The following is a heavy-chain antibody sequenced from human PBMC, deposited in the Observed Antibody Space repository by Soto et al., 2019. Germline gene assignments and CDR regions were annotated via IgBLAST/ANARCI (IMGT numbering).Heavy chain of an antibody. CDR3: ARRLPNYYDSSGYSADFDY. CDR2: ISSSSSYI. J-gene: IGHJ4*02. CDR1: GFPFSSYS. Sequence: PGGSLRLSCAASGFPFSSYSKNWVRQAPGKGLEWVSSISSSSSYIYYADSVKGRFTISRDNAKNSLYLQMNSLRAEDTAVYYCARRLPNYYDSSGYSADFDYWGQGTLVTVSS. D-gene: IGHD3-22*01. V-gene: IGHV3-21*01.